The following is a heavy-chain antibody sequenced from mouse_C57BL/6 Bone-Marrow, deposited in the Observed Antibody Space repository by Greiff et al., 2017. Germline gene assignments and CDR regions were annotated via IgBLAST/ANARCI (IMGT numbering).Heavy chain of an antibody. Sequence: DVQLQESGTVLARPGASVKMSCKTSGYTFTSYWMHWVKQRPGQGLEWIGAIYPGNSDTSYNQKFKGKAKLTAVTSASTAYMELSSLTNEDSSVYYCTRRDHYYGSYFDYWGQGTTLTVSS. D-gene: IGHD1-1*01. V-gene: IGHV1-5*01. CDR3: TRRDHYYGSYFDY. CDR1: GYTFTSYW. J-gene: IGHJ2*01. CDR2: IYPGNSDT.